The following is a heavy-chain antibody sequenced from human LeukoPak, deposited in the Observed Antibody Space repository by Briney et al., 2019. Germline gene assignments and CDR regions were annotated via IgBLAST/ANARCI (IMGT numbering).Heavy chain of an antibody. CDR2: IYHSGST. Sequence: SETLSLTCAVSGYSISSGYYWGWIRQPPGKGLEWIGSIYHSGSTYYNPSLKSRVTISVDTSKNQFPLKLSSVTAADTAVYYCARPNPYNYGTDAFDIWGQGTMVTVSS. CDR1: GYSISSGYY. J-gene: IGHJ3*02. V-gene: IGHV4-38-2*01. D-gene: IGHD4-17*01. CDR3: ARPNPYNYGTDAFDI.